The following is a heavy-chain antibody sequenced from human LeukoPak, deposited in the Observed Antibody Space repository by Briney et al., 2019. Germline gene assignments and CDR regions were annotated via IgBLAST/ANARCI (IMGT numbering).Heavy chain of an antibody. CDR3: AKNSYYYDSSGIDY. D-gene: IGHD3-22*01. J-gene: IGHJ4*02. CDR1: GFTFSSYN. V-gene: IGHV3-21*04. Sequence: GGSLRLSCAASGFTFSSYNMNWVRQAPGKGLEWVSSISSSSSYIYYADSVKGRFTISRDNSKNTLYLQMNSLRAEDTAVYYCAKNSYYYDSSGIDYWGQGTLVTVSS. CDR2: ISSSSSYI.